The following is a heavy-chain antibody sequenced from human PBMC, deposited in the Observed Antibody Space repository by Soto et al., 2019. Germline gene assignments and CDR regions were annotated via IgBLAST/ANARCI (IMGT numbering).Heavy chain of an antibody. Sequence: ASVKVSCKASGYTFTSYGISWVRQAPGQGLEWMGWISAYNGNTNYAQKLQGRVTMTTDTSTSTAYMELRSLRSGDTAVYYCARGGTIFGVVPLHWFDPWGQGTLVTVSS. V-gene: IGHV1-18*01. J-gene: IGHJ5*02. CDR3: ARGGTIFGVVPLHWFDP. CDR2: ISAYNGNT. D-gene: IGHD3-3*01. CDR1: GYTFTSYG.